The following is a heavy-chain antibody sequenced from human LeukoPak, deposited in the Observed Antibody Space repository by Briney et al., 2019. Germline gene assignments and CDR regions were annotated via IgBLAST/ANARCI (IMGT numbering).Heavy chain of an antibody. J-gene: IGHJ4*02. Sequence: GGSLRLFCAASGFTFSTYAVNWVRQAPGEARECVSTISGSGGSTYYADSVKGRFTISRDNSKNTLYLQMSSLRAEDTAVYYCAKDRGRYYDSSGYYWGYYFDSWGQGILVTVST. CDR2: ISGSGGST. CDR3: AKDRGRYYDSSGYYWGYYFDS. CDR1: GFTFSTYA. D-gene: IGHD3-22*01. V-gene: IGHV3-23*01.